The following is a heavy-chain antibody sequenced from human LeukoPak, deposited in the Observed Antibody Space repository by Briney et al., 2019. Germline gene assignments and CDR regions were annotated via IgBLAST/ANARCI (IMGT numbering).Heavy chain of an antibody. J-gene: IGHJ6*02. Sequence: KSSETLSLTCTVSGGSISSGSYYWSWIRQPPGKGLEWIGYIYYSGSTNYNPSLKSRVTISVDTSKNQFSLKLCSVTAADTAVYYCARVGAAAEGYYYYYGMDVWGQGTTVTVSS. CDR2: IYYSGST. D-gene: IGHD6-13*01. V-gene: IGHV4-61*01. CDR1: GGSISSGSYY. CDR3: ARVGAAAEGYYYYYGMDV.